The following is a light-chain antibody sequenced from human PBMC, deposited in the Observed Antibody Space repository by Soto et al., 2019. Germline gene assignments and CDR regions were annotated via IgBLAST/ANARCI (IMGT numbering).Light chain of an antibody. V-gene: IGLV2-8*01. CDR2: AVS. CDR1: SSDVGGYNS. J-gene: IGLJ2*01. Sequence: QSALTQPPSASGSPGQSVTISRTGTSSDVGGYNSVSWYQHHPGKAPKLMIYAVSRRPSRVPDRFSGSKSGNTASLTVSGLQAEDEADYYCSSYSGSINVVFGGGTKLTVL. CDR3: SSYSGSINVV.